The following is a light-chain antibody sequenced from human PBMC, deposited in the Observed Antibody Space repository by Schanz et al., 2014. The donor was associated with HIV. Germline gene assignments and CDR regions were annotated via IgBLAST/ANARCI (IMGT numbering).Light chain of an antibody. CDR2: GAS. J-gene: IGKJ1*01. V-gene: IGKV3-20*01. Sequence: ESVLTQSPGTLSLSPGERATLSCRTSQSISSSYLAWYQQKPGQAPRLLIYGASSRATGIPDRFSGGVSGTDFTLTISRVEPEDYAVYYCQQYGSPPWTFGQGTKVEV. CDR3: QQYGSPPWT. CDR1: QSISSSY.